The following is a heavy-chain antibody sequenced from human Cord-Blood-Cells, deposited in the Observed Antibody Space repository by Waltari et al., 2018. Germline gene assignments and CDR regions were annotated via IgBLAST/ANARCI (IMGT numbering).Heavy chain of an antibody. D-gene: IGHD3-10*01. V-gene: IGHV3-53*04. J-gene: IGHJ2*01. CDR2: IYSGGST. Sequence: EVQLVESGGGLVQPGGSPRLSCAASGFTVSSNYMSWVRQAPGKGVEWVSVIYSGGSTDYADAVKGRFTISRHNSKNTLYLQMNSLIAEDTAVYYCARERGPRYFDLWGRGTLVTVSS. CDR3: ARERGPRYFDL. CDR1: GFTVSSNY.